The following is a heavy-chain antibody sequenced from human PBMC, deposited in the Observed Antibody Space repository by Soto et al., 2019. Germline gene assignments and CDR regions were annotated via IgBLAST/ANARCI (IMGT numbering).Heavy chain of an antibody. D-gene: IGHD2-15*01. V-gene: IGHV3-30-3*01. CDR2: ISYDGSNK. J-gene: IGHJ6*02. CDR3: ARDRLPRYYYYGMDV. CDR1: GFTFSGYA. Sequence: VGSLRPSCAPSGFTFSGYAMHWVRQAPGKGLEWVAVISYDGSNKYYADPVKGRFTISRDNSKNTLYLQMNSLRAEGTAVYYCARDRLPRYYYYGMDVWGQGTTVTVSS.